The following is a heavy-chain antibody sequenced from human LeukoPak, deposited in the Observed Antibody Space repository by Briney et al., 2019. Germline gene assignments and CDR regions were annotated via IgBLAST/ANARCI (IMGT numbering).Heavy chain of an antibody. D-gene: IGHD3-22*01. Sequence: GGSLRLSCAASGFTFSGYAMSWGRQAPGKGLEWVSSISGSDGRTKYADSVKSRFTFSGDSSKTTLYLQMNSLRAEDTAVYYCAKEDFYESSGYPPFDYWGEGTLVTVSS. V-gene: IGHV3-23*01. CDR3: AKEDFYESSGYPPFDY. J-gene: IGHJ4*02. CDR1: GFTFSGYA. CDR2: ISGSDGRT.